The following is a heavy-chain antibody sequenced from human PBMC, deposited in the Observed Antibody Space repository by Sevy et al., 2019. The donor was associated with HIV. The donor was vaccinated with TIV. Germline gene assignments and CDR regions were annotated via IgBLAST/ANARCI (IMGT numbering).Heavy chain of an antibody. CDR2: VSGSGDRT. D-gene: IGHD1-26*01. Sequence: GGSLRLSCAASGFTFNTYAMSWVRQAPGKGLKWVSAVSGSGDRTYYADSVKGRFTISRDNSKNTVHLQMNSLRAEDTAVYYCAKLYSFLVGGTYFDYWGQGTLVTVSS. CDR1: GFTFNTYA. J-gene: IGHJ4*02. CDR3: AKLYSFLVGGTYFDY. V-gene: IGHV3-23*01.